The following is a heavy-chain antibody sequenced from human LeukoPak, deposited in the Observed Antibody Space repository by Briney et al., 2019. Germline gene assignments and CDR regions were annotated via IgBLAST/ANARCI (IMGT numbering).Heavy chain of an antibody. V-gene: IGHV3-30*01. D-gene: IGHD4-11*01. CDR3: AKDVYSNYGHFQY. CDR2: ISYDGSNK. J-gene: IGHJ1*01. CDR1: GFTFSSYA. Sequence: GGSLRLSCAASGFTFSSYAMHWVRQAPGKGLEWVAVISYDGSNKYYADSVKGRFTISRDNSKNTLYLQMNSLRAEDTAVYYCAKDVYSNYGHFQYWGQGTLVTVSS.